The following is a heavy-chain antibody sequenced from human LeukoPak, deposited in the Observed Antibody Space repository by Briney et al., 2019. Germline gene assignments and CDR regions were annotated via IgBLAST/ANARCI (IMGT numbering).Heavy chain of an antibody. V-gene: IGHV3-7*01. CDR2: INKDGSGK. J-gene: IGHJ4*02. Sequence: GGSLRLSCAASGFTFSTYWMKWVRQAPGKGLEWVANINKDGSGKYYVDSVKGRFTISRDNAKNSLYLEMNSLRVEDTAVYYCARDGITGRPVAGLDYWGQGTLVTVSS. CDR1: GFTFSTYW. D-gene: IGHD6-19*01. CDR3: ARDGITGRPVAGLDY.